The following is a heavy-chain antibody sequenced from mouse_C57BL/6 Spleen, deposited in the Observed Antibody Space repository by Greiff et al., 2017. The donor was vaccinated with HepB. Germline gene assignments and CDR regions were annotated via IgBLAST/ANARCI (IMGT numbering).Heavy chain of an antibody. Sequence: PVGFGPGLVAPSQSLSITFPFPGFSLTRYGVSWVRPPPGKGLEWLGVIWGYGSTNYQSALISRLSISKDNSKSQVFVKLNSLQTDDTATYYCAEGLGPDWYFGVWGTGTTVTVSS. CDR1: GFSLTRYG. V-gene: IGHV2-3*01. J-gene: IGHJ1*03. CDR3: AEGLGPDWYFGV. CDR2: IWGYGST. D-gene: IGHD4-1*01.